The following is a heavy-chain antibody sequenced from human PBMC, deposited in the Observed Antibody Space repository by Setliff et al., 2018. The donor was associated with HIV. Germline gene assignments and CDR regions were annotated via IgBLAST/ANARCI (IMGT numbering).Heavy chain of an antibody. Sequence: PGGSLRLSCKASGFTFKIYAMSWLRQAPGKGLEWVSAIDPSGSRIFYSDSVKGRFTISRDNSKNTLYLQMNSLTAEDTAVYYCAKVDNGHCTSASCRDFDYWGQGTLVTVSS. CDR2: IDPSGSRI. CDR1: GFTFKIYA. J-gene: IGHJ4*02. D-gene: IGHD2-2*03. CDR3: AKVDNGHCTSASCRDFDY. V-gene: IGHV3-23*01.